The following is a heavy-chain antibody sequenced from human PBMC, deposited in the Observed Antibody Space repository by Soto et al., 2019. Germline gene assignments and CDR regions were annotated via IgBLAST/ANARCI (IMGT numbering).Heavy chain of an antibody. Sequence: QVQLVESGGGVVQPGRSLRLSCVASGFTFSSYAMHWVRQAPGKGLEWVAVISYDVSNKYYADSVKGRFTISRDNSKNTLYLQMNSLRAEDTAVYYCASPERRYGDYRTPGLFDYWGQGTLVTVSS. CDR3: ASPERRYGDYRTPGLFDY. CDR1: GFTFSSYA. V-gene: IGHV3-30-3*01. J-gene: IGHJ4*02. CDR2: ISYDVSNK. D-gene: IGHD4-17*01.